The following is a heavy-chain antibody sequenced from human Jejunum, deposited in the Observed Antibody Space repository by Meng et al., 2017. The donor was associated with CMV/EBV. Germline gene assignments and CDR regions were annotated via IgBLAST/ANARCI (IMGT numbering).Heavy chain of an antibody. J-gene: IGHJ4*02. Sequence: CGVSCDSLSSGDSYWSWIRQPPGKGLEWIGYIYESGSTSYNPSLESRVTISVDTSKNQFSLKVMSVTAADTAVYYCAREGTNSYYFDYWGQGTLVTVSS. V-gene: IGHV4-30-4*01. D-gene: IGHD1-14*01. CDR2: IYESGST. CDR3: AREGTNSYYFDY. CDR1: CDSLSSGDSY.